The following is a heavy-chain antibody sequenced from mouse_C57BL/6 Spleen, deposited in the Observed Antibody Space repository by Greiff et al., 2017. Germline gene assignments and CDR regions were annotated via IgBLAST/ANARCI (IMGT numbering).Heavy chain of an antibody. V-gene: IGHV1-52*01. J-gene: IGHJ1*03. Sequence: QVQLQQPGAELVRPGSSVKLSCKASGYTFTSYWMHWVKQRPIQGLEWIGNIDPSDSETHYNQKFKDKATLTVDKSSSTAYMQLSSLTSEDSAVYYCAIDGYHGGYFDVWGTGTTVTVSS. D-gene: IGHD2-3*01. CDR2: IDPSDSET. CDR1: GYTFTSYW. CDR3: AIDGYHGGYFDV.